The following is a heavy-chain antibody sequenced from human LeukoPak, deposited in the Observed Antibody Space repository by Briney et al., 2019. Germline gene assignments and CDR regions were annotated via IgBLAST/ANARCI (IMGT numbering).Heavy chain of an antibody. Sequence: ASVKVSCMASGGTFISYAISWVRQAPGQGLEGVGGIISIFGTANYAQKLQGRVTITADESTRTAYMELSSLRSEDAAVYSCARGVGAPPRLDRYFDYWGQGTLVTVSS. CDR1: GGTFISYA. D-gene: IGHD1-26*01. CDR3: ARGVGAPPRLDRYFDY. V-gene: IGHV1-69*13. CDR2: IISIFGTA. J-gene: IGHJ4*02.